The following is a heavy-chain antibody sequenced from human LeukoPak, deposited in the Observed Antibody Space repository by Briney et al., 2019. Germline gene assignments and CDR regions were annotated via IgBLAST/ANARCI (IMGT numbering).Heavy chain of an antibody. CDR1: GYTFTSYG. Sequence: GASVKVSCKASGYTFTSYGISWVRQAPGQGLEWMGWISAYNGNTNYAQKLQGRVTMTTDTSTSTAYMELRSLRSDDTAVYYCARDRGAGAAAGFFDYWGQGTLVTVSS. CDR3: ARDRGAGAAAGFFDY. J-gene: IGHJ4*02. V-gene: IGHV1-18*01. CDR2: ISAYNGNT. D-gene: IGHD6-13*01.